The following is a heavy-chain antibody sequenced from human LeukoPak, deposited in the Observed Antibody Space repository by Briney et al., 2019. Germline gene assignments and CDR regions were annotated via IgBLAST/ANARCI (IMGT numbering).Heavy chain of an antibody. D-gene: IGHD3-22*01. CDR1: GFTFSSYD. CDR2: IGTAGDT. Sequence: PGGSLRLSCAASGFTFSSYDMHWVRQATGKGLEWVSAIGTAGDTYYPGSVKGRFTISRENAKNSLYLQMNSLRAGDTAVYYCARDAYYYDSSGYQRLHYYGMDVWGQGTTVTVSS. V-gene: IGHV3-13*01. CDR3: ARDAYYYDSSGYQRLHYYGMDV. J-gene: IGHJ6*02.